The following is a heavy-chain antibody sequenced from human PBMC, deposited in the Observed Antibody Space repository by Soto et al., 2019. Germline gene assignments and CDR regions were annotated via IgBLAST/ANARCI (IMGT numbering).Heavy chain of an antibody. V-gene: IGHV4-30-4*01. J-gene: IGHJ4*02. D-gene: IGHD1-26*01. CDR1: GGSISSGIFY. CDR2: VYHSGSA. Sequence: SETLSLTCTVSGGSISSGIFYWTWIRQPPGKCLEWIGYVYHSGSAYYNPSLKSRVTISVDTSKNQFSLKLTSVTAADTAVYYCARHPGVSGGWAAGLLHYFDYWGQGTLVTVSS. CDR3: ARHPGVSGGWAAGLLHYFDY.